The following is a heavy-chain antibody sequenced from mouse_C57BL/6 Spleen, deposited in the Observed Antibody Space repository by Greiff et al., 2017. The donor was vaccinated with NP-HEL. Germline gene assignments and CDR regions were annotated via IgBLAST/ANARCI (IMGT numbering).Heavy chain of an antibody. CDR2: IWGDGST. CDR1: GFSLTSYG. Sequence: VKLMESGPGLVAPSQRLSIPCTVSGFSLTSYGVSWVRQPPGKGLEWLGVIWGDGSTNYHSALISRLSISKDNSKSQVFLKLNSLQTDDTATYYCAKPGDSWYFDVWGTGTTVTVSS. CDR3: AKPGDSWYFDV. J-gene: IGHJ1*03. V-gene: IGHV2-3*01. D-gene: IGHD3-3*01.